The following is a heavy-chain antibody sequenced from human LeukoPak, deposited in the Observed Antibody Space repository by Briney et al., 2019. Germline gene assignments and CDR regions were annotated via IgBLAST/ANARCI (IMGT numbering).Heavy chain of an antibody. CDR3: ARGGVTTKKLDY. Sequence: GRSLRLSCAASGFTFDDYAMHWVRQAPGKGLEWVSGISWNSGSIGYADSVKGRFTISRDNARNSLYLQMNSLRAEDTAVYYCARGGVTTKKLDYWGQGTLVTVSS. V-gene: IGHV3-9*01. J-gene: IGHJ4*02. CDR1: GFTFDDYA. D-gene: IGHD4-17*01. CDR2: ISWNSGSI.